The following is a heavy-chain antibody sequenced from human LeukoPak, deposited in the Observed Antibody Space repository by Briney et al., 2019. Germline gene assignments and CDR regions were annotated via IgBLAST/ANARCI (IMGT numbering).Heavy chain of an antibody. CDR1: GGSISSGSYY. CDR3: ARAPGYLLELGCFDY. Sequence: NASQTLSLTCTVSGGSISSGSYYWSWIRQPAGKGLEWIGRIYTSGSTNYNPSLKSRVTISVDTSKNQFSLKLSSVTAADTAVYYCARAPGYLLELGCFDYWGQGTLVTVSS. CDR2: IYTSGST. D-gene: IGHD1-7*01. J-gene: IGHJ4*02. V-gene: IGHV4-61*02.